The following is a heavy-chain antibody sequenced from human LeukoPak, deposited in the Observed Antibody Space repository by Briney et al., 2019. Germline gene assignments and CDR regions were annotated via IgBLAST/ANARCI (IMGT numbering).Heavy chain of an antibody. CDR2: IHHSGST. J-gene: IGHJ4*02. Sequence: SETLSLTCAVSGGSISTNNWWTWVRQPPGKGLEWIGEIHHSGSTDYNPSLKSRVTISPDKSKNQFSLKLSSVTAADTAVYFCARGFRGDNFDYWGQGTLVTVSS. V-gene: IGHV4-4*02. D-gene: IGHD7-27*01. CDR1: GGSISTNNW. CDR3: ARGFRGDNFDY.